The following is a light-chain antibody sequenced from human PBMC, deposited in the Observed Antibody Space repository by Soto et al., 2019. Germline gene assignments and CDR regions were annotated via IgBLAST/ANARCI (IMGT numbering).Light chain of an antibody. CDR1: QSISSW. Sequence: DIQMTQSPSTLSASVGERVTITCRASQSISSWLAWYQQKPGKAPKLLIYDASSLKSGVPSRFSGSGSGTEFTLTISSLQPDDFATYYCQQYNSYGLTFGGGTKVEIK. CDR2: DAS. V-gene: IGKV1-5*01. CDR3: QQYNSYGLT. J-gene: IGKJ4*01.